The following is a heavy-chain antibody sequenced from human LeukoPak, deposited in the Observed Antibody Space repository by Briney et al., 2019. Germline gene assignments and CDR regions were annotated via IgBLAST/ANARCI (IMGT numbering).Heavy chain of an antibody. CDR1: GFTFSSYA. D-gene: IGHD2-2*03. V-gene: IGHV3-23*01. J-gene: IGHJ6*02. Sequence: GSLRLSCAASGFTFSSYAMSWARQAPGKGLEWVSAISGSGGSTYYADSVKGRFTISRDNSKNTLYLQMNSLRAEDTAVYYCVRGGHKLDIETSRYYYGLDVWGQGTTVTVSS. CDR2: ISGSGGST. CDR3: VRGGHKLDIETSRYYYGLDV.